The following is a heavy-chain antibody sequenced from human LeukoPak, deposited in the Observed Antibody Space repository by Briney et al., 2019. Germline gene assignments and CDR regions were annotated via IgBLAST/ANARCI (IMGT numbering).Heavy chain of an antibody. D-gene: IGHD3-10*01. CDR3: ARVATMVRGVKSNYFDY. J-gene: IGHJ4*02. CDR2: IYYSGST. V-gene: IGHV4-59*01. Sequence: GSLRLSCAASGFTFSSYWMSWVRQPPGKGLEWIGYIYYSGSTNYNPSLKSRVTISVDTSKNQFSLKLSSVTAADTAVYYCARVATMVRGVKSNYFDYWGQGTLVTVSS. CDR1: GFTFSSYW.